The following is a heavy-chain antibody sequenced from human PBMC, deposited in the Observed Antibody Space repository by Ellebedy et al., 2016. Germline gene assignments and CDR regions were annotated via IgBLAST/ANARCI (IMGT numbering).Heavy chain of an antibody. CDR3: ARVSRGGSGYRLNYFDY. V-gene: IGHV1-2*02. CDR2: INPNSGGT. CDR1: GYTFTGYY. J-gene: IGHJ4*02. Sequence: ASVKVSXKASGYTFTGYYMHWVRQAPGQGLEWMGWINPNSGGTNYAQKFQGRVTMTRDTSISTAYMELSRLRSDDTAVYYCARVSRGGSGYRLNYFDYWGQGTLVTVSS. D-gene: IGHD3-22*01.